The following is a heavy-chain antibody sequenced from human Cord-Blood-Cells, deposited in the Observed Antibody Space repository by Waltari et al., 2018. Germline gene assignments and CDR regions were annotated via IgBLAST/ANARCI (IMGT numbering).Heavy chain of an antibody. V-gene: IGHV3-74*01. Sequence: ELQLLASGVCLVQPGGSLRCCGAASGYTFSSSWMPCVRQAPGKGLVWVSRINSDGSSTSYADSVKGRFTISRDNAKNTLYLQMNSLRAEDTAVYYCARVVSGYDYAFDIWGQGTMVTVSS. CDR3: ARVVSGYDYAFDI. CDR2: INSDGSST. CDR1: GYTFSSSW. D-gene: IGHD5-12*01. J-gene: IGHJ3*02.